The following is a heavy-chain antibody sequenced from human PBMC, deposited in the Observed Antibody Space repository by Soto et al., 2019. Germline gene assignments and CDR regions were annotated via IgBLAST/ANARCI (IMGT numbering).Heavy chain of an antibody. Sequence: PSETLSLTCGVSGGSSTSGSYYWTWIRQHPGKGLEWIAYIHYSGRTYYNPSLKSRVTISVDTSNNQFSLKLSSVTAADTAVHYCARYYFDSSGYSNWFDPWGQGTLVTVSS. D-gene: IGHD3-22*01. J-gene: IGHJ5*02. CDR3: ARYYFDSSGYSNWFDP. CDR2: IHYSGRT. CDR1: GGSSTSGSYY. V-gene: IGHV4-31*11.